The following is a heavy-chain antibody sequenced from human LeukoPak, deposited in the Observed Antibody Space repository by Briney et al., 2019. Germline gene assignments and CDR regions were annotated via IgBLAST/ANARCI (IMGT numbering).Heavy chain of an antibody. CDR1: GFTFSSYS. D-gene: IGHD2-2*01. V-gene: IGHV3-48*04. CDR2: ISSSSSTI. J-gene: IGHJ4*02. CDR3: ARGGARDIVVVPAAMIMFDY. Sequence: GGSLRLSCAASGFTFSSYSMNWVRQAPGKGLEWVSYISSSSSTIYYADSVKGRFTISRDNAKNSLYLQMSSLRAEDTAVYYCARGGARDIVVVPAAMIMFDYWGQGTLVTVPS.